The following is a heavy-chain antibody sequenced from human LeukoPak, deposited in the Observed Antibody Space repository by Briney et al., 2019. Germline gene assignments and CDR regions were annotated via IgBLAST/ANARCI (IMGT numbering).Heavy chain of an antibody. J-gene: IGHJ2*01. V-gene: IGHV4-38-2*01. CDR2: VNLHGTR. D-gene: IGHD2-21*01. CDR1: GYDIGSKHQ. Sequence: PSAAPFLTCGGSGYDIGSKHQWGWIRQPPRRGLQWIGHVNLHGTRAYNASLRGRVTISIEASKNRFFLRLTSVTGADAAIYFCARVVSQAAPDWYMDVWGGGTVVIVSS. CDR3: ARVVSQAAPDWYMDV.